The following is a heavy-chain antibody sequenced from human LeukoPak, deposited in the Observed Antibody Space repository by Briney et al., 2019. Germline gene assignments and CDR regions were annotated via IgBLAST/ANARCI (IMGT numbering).Heavy chain of an antibody. Sequence: ASVKVSCKASGYTFTDYALHWVRQAPRQSLEWMGWITTGRGETRYSQDFQRRITLTRDKSANTVYMDLSDLTSEDTAVYYCARGGQQWRGGNYFDSWGQGTLVAVSS. D-gene: IGHD6-19*01. CDR1: GYTFTDYA. V-gene: IGHV1-3*03. CDR2: ITTGRGET. J-gene: IGHJ4*02. CDR3: ARGGQQWRGGNYFDS.